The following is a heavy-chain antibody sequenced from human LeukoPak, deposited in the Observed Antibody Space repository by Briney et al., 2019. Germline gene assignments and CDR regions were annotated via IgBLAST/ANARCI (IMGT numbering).Heavy chain of an antibody. Sequence: ASVKVSCKASGYTFTSSDINWVRRAAGQGLEWMGWINPNSGRTGYAQKFQGRVTMTANTSISTAYMELSSLGFDDTAVYYCARGRSGLAAAGTYDYWGQGTLITVSS. CDR1: GYTFTSSD. CDR2: INPNSGRT. D-gene: IGHD6-13*01. V-gene: IGHV1-8*01. J-gene: IGHJ4*02. CDR3: ARGRSGLAAAGTYDY.